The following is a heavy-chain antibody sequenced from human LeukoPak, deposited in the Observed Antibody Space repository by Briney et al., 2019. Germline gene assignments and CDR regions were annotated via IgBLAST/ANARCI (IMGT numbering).Heavy chain of an antibody. CDR1: GYTFTSYD. D-gene: IGHD4-17*01. CDR3: AXXXXXXXXXXXXPKRYYFDY. CDR2: MNPNSGNI. J-gene: IGHJ4*02. V-gene: IGHV1-8*01. Sequence: GASVKVSCKASGYTFTSYDINWVRQATGQGLEWMGWMNPNSGNIGYAQKFQGRVTMTMNTSISTAYMELSSLRSEDTAVYYCAXXXXXXXXXXXXPKRYYFDYWGQGTLVTVSS.